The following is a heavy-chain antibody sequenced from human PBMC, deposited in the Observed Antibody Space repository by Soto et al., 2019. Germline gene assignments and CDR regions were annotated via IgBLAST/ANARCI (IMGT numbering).Heavy chain of an antibody. V-gene: IGHV4-59*01. CDR1: GGSISGSY. D-gene: IGHD6-19*01. CDR2: VYYTGST. J-gene: IGHJ4*01. CDR3: ARSVAVPGAHIDY. Sequence: SETLSLTCSVSGGSISGSYWSWIRQSPGKGLEWLGYVYYTGSTNYSPSLRSRVSISVDTSKNEFSLRLSSVTAADTAVYFCARSVAVPGAHIDYWGDGPQVTV.